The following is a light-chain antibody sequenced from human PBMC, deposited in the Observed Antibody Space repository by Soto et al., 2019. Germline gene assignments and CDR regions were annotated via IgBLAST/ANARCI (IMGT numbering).Light chain of an antibody. CDR2: GAS. CDR3: QQYENSPIT. CDR1: QSVSSNF. V-gene: IGKV3-20*01. J-gene: IGKJ5*01. Sequence: EIMLTQSPATLSLSPGERATLSCRASQSVSSNFLAWYQQKPGQAPRLLIYGASSRATGIPDRFSGTGSETDFTLTINRLEPEDFAVYYCQQYENSPITFGQGTRLEIK.